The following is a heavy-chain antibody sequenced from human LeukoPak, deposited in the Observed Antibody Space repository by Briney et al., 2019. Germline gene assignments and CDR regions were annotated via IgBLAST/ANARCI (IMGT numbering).Heavy chain of an antibody. CDR3: ARDLRSSSWYFDY. CDR1: GFTFSSYT. V-gene: IGHV3-21*01. Sequence: GGSLRLSCAASGFTFSSYTMNWVRQAPGKGLEWVSSISSSSTYIYYADSVKGRFTISRDSAKNSLYLQMNSLRAEDTAVYYCARDLRSSSWYFDYWGQGTLVTVSS. CDR2: ISSSSTYI. J-gene: IGHJ4*02. D-gene: IGHD6-13*01.